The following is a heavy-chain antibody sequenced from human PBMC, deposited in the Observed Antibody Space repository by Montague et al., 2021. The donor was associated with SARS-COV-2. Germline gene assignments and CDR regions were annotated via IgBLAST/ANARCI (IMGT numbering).Heavy chain of an antibody. CDR3: AKADDYFDSGIDH. Sequence: SLRLSCAASGFTFDTFAMNWVRQAPGKGLEWVAVSCSGGCDTYYAESVKGRFIISRDNSRKTLYLQMKSLRAEDTAVYYCAKADDYFDSGIDHWSQGTLVTVSS. V-gene: IGHV3-23*03. CDR1: GFTFDTFA. CDR2: SCSGGCDT. J-gene: IGHJ4*02. D-gene: IGHD3-9*01.